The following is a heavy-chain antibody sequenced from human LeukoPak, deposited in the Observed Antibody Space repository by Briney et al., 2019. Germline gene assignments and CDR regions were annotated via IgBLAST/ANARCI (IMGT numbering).Heavy chain of an antibody. D-gene: IGHD3-10*01. Sequence: ASVKVSCKASGYTFTSYGISWVRQAPGQGLEWMGWISAYNGNTNYAQKLQGRVTMTTDTSTRTAYMELRSLRSDDTAVYYCARGSIGPVGLWFGELPYYYYGMDVWGQGTTVTVSS. CDR3: ARGSIGPVGLWFGELPYYYYGMDV. CDR1: GYTFTSYG. J-gene: IGHJ6*02. V-gene: IGHV1-18*01. CDR2: ISAYNGNT.